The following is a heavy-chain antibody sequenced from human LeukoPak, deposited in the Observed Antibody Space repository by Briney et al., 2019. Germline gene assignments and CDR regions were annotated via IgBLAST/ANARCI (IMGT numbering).Heavy chain of an antibody. CDR3: ARHSPLNGNSFDF. CDR2: IYPGDSTA. CDR1: GYSFNTYW. Sequence: GESLKISCKGSGYSFNTYWIGWVRQMPGKGLGWMGIIYPGDSTAKYSPSFQGQVTFSADKSISTAYLQWNSLKASDTAMYYCARHSPLNGNSFDFWGQGTLVTVSS. D-gene: IGHD1-1*01. V-gene: IGHV5-51*01. J-gene: IGHJ4*02.